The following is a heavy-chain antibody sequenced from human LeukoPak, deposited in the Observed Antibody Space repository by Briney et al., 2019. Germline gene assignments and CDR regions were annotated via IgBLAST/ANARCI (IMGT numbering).Heavy chain of an antibody. CDR2: IKSKIDGGTT. CDR1: DFTFTNAW. Sequence: GGSLRLSCAASDFTFTNAWMNWVRQAPGKGLEWVGRIKSKIDGGTTEYAAPVKGRFTISRDDSKNTLYLQMNSLRAEDTAVYYCATSPGGTNFDYWGQGTLVTVSS. D-gene: IGHD1-1*01. V-gene: IGHV3-15*07. J-gene: IGHJ4*02. CDR3: ATSPGGTNFDY.